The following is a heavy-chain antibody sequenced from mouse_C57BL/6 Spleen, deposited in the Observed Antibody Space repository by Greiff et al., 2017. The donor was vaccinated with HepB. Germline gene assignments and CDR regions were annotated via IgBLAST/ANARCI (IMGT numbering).Heavy chain of an antibody. J-gene: IGHJ1*03. Sequence: EVQLQESGPGLVKPSQSLSLTCSVTGYSITSGYYWNWIRQFPGNKLEWMGYISYDGSNNYNPSLKNRISITRDTSKNQFFLKLNSVTTEDTATYYCARKGTSNWYFDVWGTGTTVTVSS. CDR3: ARKGTSNWYFDV. V-gene: IGHV3-6*01. CDR1: GYSITSGYY. D-gene: IGHD3-3*01. CDR2: ISYDGSN.